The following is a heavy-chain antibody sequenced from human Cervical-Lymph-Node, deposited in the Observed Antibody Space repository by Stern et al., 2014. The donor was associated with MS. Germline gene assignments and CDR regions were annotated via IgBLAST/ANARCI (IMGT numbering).Heavy chain of an antibody. CDR2: IHPNSGGT. J-gene: IGHJ6*02. Sequence: QVQLVQSGAEVKKPGASVKVSCKASGYTFTDYYVHWVRQAPGQGLEWVGWIHPNSGGTNYAQKFQGRVTMTRDTSISTTYMELTRLTSDDTAVYYWARDRYSSGWYGMDVWGQGNTVTVSS. CDR3: ARDRYSSGWYGMDV. D-gene: IGHD6-19*01. V-gene: IGHV1-2*02. CDR1: GYTFTDYY.